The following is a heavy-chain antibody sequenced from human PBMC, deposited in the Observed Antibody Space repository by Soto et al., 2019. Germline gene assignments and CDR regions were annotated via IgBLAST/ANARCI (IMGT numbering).Heavy chain of an antibody. CDR3: ARGLRWTRTFDF. D-gene: IGHD3-16*01. Sequence: SETLSLTCSVSGGYITGSSFSWGWIRQSPGTGLQWIGSLSYSGSTYYNPSLKGRVAISADTSKDAFSLELKLMTAADTATYFCARGLRWTRTFDFWGRGTLVTVSS. CDR1: GGYITGSSFS. J-gene: IGHJ4*02. CDR2: LSYSGST. V-gene: IGHV4-39*01.